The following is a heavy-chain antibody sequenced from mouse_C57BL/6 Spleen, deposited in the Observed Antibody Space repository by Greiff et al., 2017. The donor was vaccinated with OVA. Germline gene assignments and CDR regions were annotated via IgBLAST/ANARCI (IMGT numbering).Heavy chain of an antibody. D-gene: IGHD2-4*01. V-gene: IGHV1-53*01. J-gene: IGHJ3*01. CDR2: INPRNGGT. CDR1: GYTFTSYW. Sequence: VQLQQPGTELVKPGASVKLSCKASGYTFTSYWMHWVKQRPGQGLEWIGNINPRNGGTNYNEKFKSKATLTVDKSSSTAYMQLSSLTSEDSAVYYCARSRDDYEAWFAYWGQGALVTVAA. CDR3: ARSRDDYEAWFAY.